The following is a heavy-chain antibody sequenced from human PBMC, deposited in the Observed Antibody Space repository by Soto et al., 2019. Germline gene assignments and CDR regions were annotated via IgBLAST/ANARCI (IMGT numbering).Heavy chain of an antibody. J-gene: IGHJ6*02. CDR1: GFSLSRNW. CDR2: IKQDESEK. Sequence: EVQLEESGGGLVQPGGSLRLSCEASGFSLSRNWMSWVRQVPGKGLGWVANIKQDESEKYYLDSVKGRFTISRDNARNSLYLQIDSLRAEDTAIYYCARNVEIPVAGTSGVGYAMDVWGQGTTVTVSS. D-gene: IGHD6-19*01. V-gene: IGHV3-7*05. CDR3: ARNVEIPVAGTSGVGYAMDV.